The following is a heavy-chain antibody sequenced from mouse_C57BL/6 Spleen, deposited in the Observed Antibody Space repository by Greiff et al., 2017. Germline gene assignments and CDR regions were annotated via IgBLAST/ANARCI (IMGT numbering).Heavy chain of an antibody. V-gene: IGHV5-4*01. CDR1: GFTFSSYA. Sequence: EVQLQESGGGLVKPGGSLKLSCAASGFTFSSYAMSWVRQTPEKRLEWVATISDGGSYTYYPDNVKGRFTISRDNAKNNLYLQMSHLKSEDTAMYYCARGTTVVATDFDYWGQGTTLTVSS. CDR2: ISDGGSYT. CDR3: ARGTTVVATDFDY. D-gene: IGHD1-1*01. J-gene: IGHJ2*01.